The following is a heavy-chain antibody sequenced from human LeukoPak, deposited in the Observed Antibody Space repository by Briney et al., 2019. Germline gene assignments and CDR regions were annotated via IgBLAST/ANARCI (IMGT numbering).Heavy chain of an antibody. D-gene: IGHD6-13*01. CDR1: GFTFSSYA. CDR3: AREGYSSSWYETGGAYFDY. J-gene: IGHJ4*02. Sequence: GGSLRLSCAASGFTFSSYAMHWVRQAPGKGLEWVAVISYDGSNKYYADSVKGRFAISRDNSKNTLYLQMNSLRAEDTAVYYCAREGYSSSWYETGGAYFDYWGQGTLVTVSS. V-gene: IGHV3-30*09. CDR2: ISYDGSNK.